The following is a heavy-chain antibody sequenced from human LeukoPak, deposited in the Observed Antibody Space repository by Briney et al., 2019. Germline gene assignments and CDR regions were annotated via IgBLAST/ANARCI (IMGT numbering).Heavy chain of an antibody. CDR2: ISGSGVGT. CDR1: RFTFSVYA. D-gene: IGHD5-18*01. V-gene: IGHV3-23*01. J-gene: IGHJ4*02. Sequence: GGSLRLSCAASRFTFSVYAMTWVRQAPGKGLEWVSAISGSGVGTYYADSVKGRFTISRDDSKNTLYLQVNSLRVEGTAVYYCAKDRPGYTYAEGAFDYWGQGTLVTVSS. CDR3: AKDRPGYTYAEGAFDY.